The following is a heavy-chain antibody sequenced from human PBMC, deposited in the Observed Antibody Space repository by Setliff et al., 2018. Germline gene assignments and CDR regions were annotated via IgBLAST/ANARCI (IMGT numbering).Heavy chain of an antibody. D-gene: IGHD3-3*01. CDR3: ARSSAPSVVLAADFDF. Sequence: ASVKVSCKTSGFMFYTFGFSWVRHVPEQGFEWMGCISGYNGNTNYAQKFQDRVTVTMDTSTSTVYMELRSLRSDDTAVYYCARSSAPSVVLAADFDFWGLGTPVNVSS. CDR2: ISGYNGNT. V-gene: IGHV1-18*01. J-gene: IGHJ4*02. CDR1: GFMFYTFG.